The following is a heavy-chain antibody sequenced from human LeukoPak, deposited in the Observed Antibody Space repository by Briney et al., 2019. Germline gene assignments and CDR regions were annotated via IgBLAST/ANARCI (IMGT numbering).Heavy chain of an antibody. Sequence: SETLSLTCTVSGGSISSGDYYWSWIRQPPGKGLEWIGYIYYSGSTYYNPSLKSRVTISVDTSKNQFSLKLSSVTAADTAVYYCAREVRPDYVWGNLCAFDIWGQGTMVTVSS. CDR2: IYYSGST. CDR3: AREVRPDYVWGNLCAFDI. J-gene: IGHJ3*02. CDR1: GGSISSGDYY. D-gene: IGHD3-16*01. V-gene: IGHV4-30-4*01.